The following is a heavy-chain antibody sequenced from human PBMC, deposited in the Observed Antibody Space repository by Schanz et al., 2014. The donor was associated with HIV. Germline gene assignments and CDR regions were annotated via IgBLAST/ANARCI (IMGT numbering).Heavy chain of an antibody. D-gene: IGHD1-1*01. CDR1: GFNFNSYG. J-gene: IGHJ6*02. CDR3: ARDIKYDDPFQYGMDV. V-gene: IGHV3-23*04. Sequence: VQLVESGGGVVQPGRSLRLSCVASGFNFNSYGMHWVRQAPGKGLEWVSSISESGGRTYYADSVNGRFTISRDNSKKMVYLQMKSLRAEDTAVYFCARDIKYDDPFQYGMDVWGQGTTVSVSS. CDR2: ISESGGRT.